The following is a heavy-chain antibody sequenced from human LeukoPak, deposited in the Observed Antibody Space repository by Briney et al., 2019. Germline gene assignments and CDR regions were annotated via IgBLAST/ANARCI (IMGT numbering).Heavy chain of an antibody. CDR1: GGSFSGYY. CDR2: INHSGST. D-gene: IGHD3-16*01. J-gene: IGHJ6*02. CDR3: AFTRYYYHYYGMDV. Sequence: PSETLSLTCAVYGGSFSGYYWSWIRQPPGKGLEWIGEINHSGSTNCNPSLKSRVTISVDTSKNQFSLKLSSVTAADTAVYYCAFTRYYYHYYGMDVWGQGTTVTVSS. V-gene: IGHV4-34*01.